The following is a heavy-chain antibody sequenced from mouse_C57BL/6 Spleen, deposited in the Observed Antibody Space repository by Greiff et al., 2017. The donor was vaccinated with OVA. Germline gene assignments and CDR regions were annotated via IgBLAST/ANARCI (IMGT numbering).Heavy chain of an antibody. Sequence: VQLQQPGAELVMPGASVKLSCKASGYTFTSYWMHWVKQRPGQGLEWIGEIDPSDSYTNYNQKFKGKSTLTVDKSSSTAYMQLSSLTSEDSAVYYCAWDYYGTRYFDVWGTETTVTVSS. J-gene: IGHJ1*03. CDR3: AWDYYGTRYFDV. CDR1: GYTFTSYW. CDR2: IDPSDSYT. V-gene: IGHV1-69*01. D-gene: IGHD1-1*01.